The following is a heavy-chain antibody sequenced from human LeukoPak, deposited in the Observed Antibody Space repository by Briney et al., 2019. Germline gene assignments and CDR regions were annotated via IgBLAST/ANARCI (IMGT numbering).Heavy chain of an antibody. J-gene: IGHJ3*02. CDR2: IFTSGTT. CDR1: IRSIRSYY. Sequence: SETLSLTCTFCIRSIRSYYWSWIRQPAGKGLEWIGRIFTSGTTDYNPSLKSRVTMSVDTSKNQFSLKLSSVTAADTAVYYCARSYGINDAFDIWGQGTMVTVSS. CDR3: ARSYGINDAFDI. D-gene: IGHD2-8*01. V-gene: IGHV4-4*07.